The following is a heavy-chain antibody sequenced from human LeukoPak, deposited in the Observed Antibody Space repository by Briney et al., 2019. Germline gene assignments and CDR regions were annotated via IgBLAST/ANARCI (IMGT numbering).Heavy chain of an antibody. V-gene: IGHV4-4*02. CDR2: IYHSGST. D-gene: IGHD3-10*01. J-gene: IGHJ5*02. CDR3: ARDAMVRGVPTNELGFDP. CDR1: GGSISSSNW. Sequence: SETLSLTCAVSGGSISSSNWWSWVRQPPGKGLEWIGEIYHSGSTNYNPSLKSRVTISADKSISTAYLQWSSLKASDTAMYYCARDAMVRGVPTNELGFDPWGQGTLVTVSS.